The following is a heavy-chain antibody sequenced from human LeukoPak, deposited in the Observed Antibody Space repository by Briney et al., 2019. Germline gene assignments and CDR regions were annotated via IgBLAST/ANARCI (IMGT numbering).Heavy chain of an antibody. Sequence: SETLSLTCTVSGGSISSYYWSWIRQPPGKGLEWIGYIYYSGSTNYNPSLKSRVTISVDTSKNQFSLKLSSVTAADTAVYYCARGQEYYDFWSTSYAYYYGMDVWGQGTTVTVSS. CDR2: IYYSGST. CDR1: GGSISSYY. CDR3: ARGQEYYDFWSTSYAYYYGMDV. D-gene: IGHD3-3*01. V-gene: IGHV4-59*01. J-gene: IGHJ6*02.